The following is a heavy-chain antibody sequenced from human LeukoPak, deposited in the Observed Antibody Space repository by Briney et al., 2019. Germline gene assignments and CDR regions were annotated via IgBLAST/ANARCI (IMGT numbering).Heavy chain of an antibody. V-gene: IGHV3-48*01. CDR1: GFIFSTYS. CDR3: ARGPGGAFDF. J-gene: IGHJ3*01. CDR2: ISSSSSTI. D-gene: IGHD1-1*01. Sequence: GGSLRLSCAASGFIFSTYSMNWVRQAPGKGLEWVSYISSSSSTIYYADSVKGRFTISRDNAKNSLYLQINTLRAEDTAVYYCARGPGGAFDFWGQAAMVTVSS.